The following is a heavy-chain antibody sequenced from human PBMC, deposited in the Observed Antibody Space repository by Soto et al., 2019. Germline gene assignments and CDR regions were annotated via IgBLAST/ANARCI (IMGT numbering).Heavy chain of an antibody. Sequence: GWSLRLSCAASGFTFSSYGMHWVRQAPGKGLEWVAVIWYDGSNKYYADSVKGRFTISRDNSKNTLYLQMNSLRAEDTAVYYCARDRAYYYDSSGASGFDYWGQGTLVTVSS. J-gene: IGHJ4*02. CDR2: IWYDGSNK. CDR3: ARDRAYYYDSSGASGFDY. D-gene: IGHD3-22*01. CDR1: GFTFSSYG. V-gene: IGHV3-33*01.